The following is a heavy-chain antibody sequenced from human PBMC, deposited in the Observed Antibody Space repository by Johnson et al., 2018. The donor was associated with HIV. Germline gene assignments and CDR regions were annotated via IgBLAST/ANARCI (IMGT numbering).Heavy chain of an antibody. Sequence: QMQLVESGGGVVQSGGSLRLSCAASAFTFSRCGMHWVRQAPGKGLEWVSFIRYDGSNKYYADSVKGRFTISRDNSKNTLYLQMNSLRAEDTAVYYCAYPREGSSWSNDAFDIWGQGTMVTVSS. CDR3: AYPREGSSWSNDAFDI. D-gene: IGHD6-13*01. CDR1: AFTFSRCG. CDR2: IRYDGSNK. V-gene: IGHV3-30*02. J-gene: IGHJ3*02.